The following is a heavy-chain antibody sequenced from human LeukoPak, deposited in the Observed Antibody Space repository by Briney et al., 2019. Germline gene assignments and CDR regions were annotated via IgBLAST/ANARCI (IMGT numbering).Heavy chain of an antibody. D-gene: IGHD1-26*01. CDR2: IKSKTGGGTI. J-gene: IGHJ4*02. CDR1: GFTFSNAW. Sequence: GGSLRLSCAASGFTFSNAWMNWVRQAPGKGLEWVGRIKSKTGGGTIDYAAPVKGRFTISRDDSKVTLYLQMNSLKSEDTAVYHCTTAAFVGATAYWGQGALVIVSS. V-gene: IGHV3-15*07. CDR3: TTAAFVGATAY.